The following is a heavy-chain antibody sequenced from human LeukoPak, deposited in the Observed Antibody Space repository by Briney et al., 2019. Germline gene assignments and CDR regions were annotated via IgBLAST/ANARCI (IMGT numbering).Heavy chain of an antibody. CDR3: ASQVGYGSGTYYNKLFDY. CDR1: GGSISSTSYY. V-gene: IGHV4-39*01. CDR2: IYYSGTT. J-gene: IGHJ4*02. D-gene: IGHD3-10*01. Sequence: SETLSLTCTVSGGSISSTSYYWGWIRQPPGEGLEWIGSIYYSGTTYYNPSLKSRVTISLDTSQNQFSLRVPSVTAADTAVYYCASQVGYGSGTYYNKLFDYWGQGTLLTVSS.